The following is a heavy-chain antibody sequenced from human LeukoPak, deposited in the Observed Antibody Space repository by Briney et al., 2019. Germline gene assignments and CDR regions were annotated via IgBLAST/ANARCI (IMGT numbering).Heavy chain of an antibody. CDR2: ISYDGSNK. J-gene: IGHJ6*02. CDR1: RFTFSSYA. CDR3: ARAPEYSSGWYFNYYYGMDV. Sequence: TGGSLRLSCAASRFTFSSYAMHWVRQAPGKGLEWVAVISYDGSNKYYADSVKGRFTISRDNSKNTLYLQMNSLRAEDTAVYYCARAPEYSSGWYFNYYYGMDVWGQGTTVTVSS. D-gene: IGHD6-19*01. V-gene: IGHV3-30-3*01.